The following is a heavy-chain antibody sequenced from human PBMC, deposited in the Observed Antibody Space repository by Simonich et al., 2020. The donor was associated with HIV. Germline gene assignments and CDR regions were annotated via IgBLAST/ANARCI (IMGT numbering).Heavy chain of an antibody. D-gene: IGHD7-27*01. Sequence: QITLKESGPTLGKPPQTLTLTCTFPGFSLSTVGGVVGWIRQPPGKALEWLALIFWDDEKRYSPSLKSRLTITKDTSKNQVVLTMTNMDPVDTATYYCAHRRLNWGGDYFDYWGQGTLVTVSS. CDR2: IFWDDEK. J-gene: IGHJ4*02. CDR1: GFSLSTVGGV. V-gene: IGHV2-5*02. CDR3: AHRRLNWGGDYFDY.